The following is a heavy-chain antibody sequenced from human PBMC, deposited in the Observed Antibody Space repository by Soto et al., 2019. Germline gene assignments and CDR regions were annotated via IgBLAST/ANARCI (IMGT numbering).Heavy chain of an antibody. Sequence: EVQLLQSGGGLVQPGGSLRLACAASGFTFSIYAMSWVRQAPGKGLECVSTINTNGVNRHYADSVKGRFSVSRDNSKNTLSLQMNSLRAEDTAVYYCTKAWQHDSWGQGTLVTVSS. V-gene: IGHV3-23*01. J-gene: IGHJ5*01. CDR2: INTNGVNR. CDR3: TKAWQHDS. CDR1: GFTFSIYA. D-gene: IGHD6-13*01.